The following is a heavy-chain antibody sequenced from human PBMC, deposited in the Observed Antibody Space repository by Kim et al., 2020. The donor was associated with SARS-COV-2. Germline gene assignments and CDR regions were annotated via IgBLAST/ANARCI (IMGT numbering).Heavy chain of an antibody. CDR1: GFSLSTSGMC. CDR3: ARMGPSSGWHLFDY. Sequence: SGPTLVNPTQTLTLTCTFSGFSLSTSGMCVSWIRQPPGKALEWLARIDWDDDKYYSTSLKTRLTISKDTSKNQVVLTVTSMDPVDTATYYCARMGPSSGWHLFDYWGQGTLVTVSS. CDR2: IDWDDDK. V-gene: IGHV2-70*11. J-gene: IGHJ4*02. D-gene: IGHD6-19*01.